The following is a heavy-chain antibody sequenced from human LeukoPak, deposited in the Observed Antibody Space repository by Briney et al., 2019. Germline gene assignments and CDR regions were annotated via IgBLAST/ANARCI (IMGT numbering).Heavy chain of an antibody. CDR3: ARGRYYSNYAAAGWGVGVFLDY. D-gene: IGHD4-11*01. J-gene: IGHJ4*02. Sequence: GSLRLSCAASGFTFSDAWMSWVRQPPGKGLEWIGEINHSGSTNYNPSLKSRVTISVDTSKNQFSLKLSSVTAADTAVYYCARGRYYSNYAAAGWGVGVFLDYWGQGTLVTVSS. V-gene: IGHV4-34*01. CDR1: GFTFSDAW. CDR2: INHSGST.